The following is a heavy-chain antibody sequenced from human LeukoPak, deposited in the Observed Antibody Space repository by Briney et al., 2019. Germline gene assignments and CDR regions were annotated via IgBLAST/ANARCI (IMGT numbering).Heavy chain of an antibody. CDR1: GASISGFY. CDR3: ARHAGYYDTSGYYPFDY. Sequence: SETLSLTCTISGASISGFYWSWIRQPPGKGLEWIGSINYSGSTNYNPSLKSRVTISVDTSKNQFSLKLSSVTAADTAVYFCARHAGYYDTSGYYPFDYWGQGTLVTVSS. CDR2: INYSGST. D-gene: IGHD3-22*01. V-gene: IGHV4-59*08. J-gene: IGHJ4*02.